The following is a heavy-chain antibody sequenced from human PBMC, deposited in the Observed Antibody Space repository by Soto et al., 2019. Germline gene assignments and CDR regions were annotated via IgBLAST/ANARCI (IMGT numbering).Heavy chain of an antibody. CDR3: GRGYCSGGRCYSPPDY. CDR2: MNPNSGNT. Sequence: ASVKVSCKASGYTFTSYDINWVRQAPGQGLEWMGWMNPNSGNTGYAQKFQGRVTMTRNTSISTAYMELSSLRSEDTAVYYCGRGYCSGGRCYSPPDYWGQGTLVTLSS. CDR1: GYTFTSYD. J-gene: IGHJ4*02. D-gene: IGHD2-15*01. V-gene: IGHV1-8*01.